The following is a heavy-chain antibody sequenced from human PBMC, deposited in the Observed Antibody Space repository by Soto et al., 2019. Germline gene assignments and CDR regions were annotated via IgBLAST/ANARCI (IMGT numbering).Heavy chain of an antibody. CDR2: VSNDGSRK. CDR3: ARDVAMPSGLGLGY. CDR1: GFAFTNYG. Sequence: GGSLRLSCAASGFAFTNYGMHWVRQAPGKGLEWVAFVSNDGSRKYYADSVKGRFTISRDNSENTIYLQMTSLRREDTAVFYCARDVAMPSGLGLGYWGQGALVTVSS. D-gene: IGHD6-25*01. V-gene: IGHV3-30*03. J-gene: IGHJ4*02.